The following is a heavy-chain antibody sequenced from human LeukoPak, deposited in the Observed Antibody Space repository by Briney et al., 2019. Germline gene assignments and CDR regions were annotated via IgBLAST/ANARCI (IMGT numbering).Heavy chain of an antibody. Sequence: SETLSLTCTVSGGSISSGGYYWSWIRQPPGKGLEWIGYIYHSGSTYYNPSLKSRVTISVDRSKNQFSLKLSSVTAADTAVYYCARGRNAGYCSSTSCYKAGYSTPSDYWGQGTLVTVSS. CDR1: GGSISSGGYY. V-gene: IGHV4-30-2*01. J-gene: IGHJ4*02. CDR3: ARGRNAGYCSSTSCYKAGYSTPSDY. CDR2: IYHSGST. D-gene: IGHD2-2*02.